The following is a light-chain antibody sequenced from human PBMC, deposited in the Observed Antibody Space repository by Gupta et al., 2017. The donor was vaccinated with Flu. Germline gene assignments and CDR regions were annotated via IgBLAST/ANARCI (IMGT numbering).Light chain of an antibody. CDR3: CSSPDSKNNNYV. J-gene: IGLJ1*01. CDR1: SSDVGTYNY. V-gene: IGLV2-8*01. CDR2: EGN. Sequence: QSALPQPPSASGSPGPSVTISCTGTSSDVGTYNYVSWYHQHPGKAPKLMIYEGNKRRSGVPARFFCAKSCNTAALITTTRPHEDEAADYCCSSPDSKNNNYVFGIGTKVTVL.